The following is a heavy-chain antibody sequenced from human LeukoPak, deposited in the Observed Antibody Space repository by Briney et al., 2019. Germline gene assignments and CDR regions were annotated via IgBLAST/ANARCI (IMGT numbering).Heavy chain of an antibody. CDR2: ISSSGSTI. CDR3: ARYCSGGSCYLRYYYYGMDV. V-gene: IGHV3-48*03. D-gene: IGHD2-15*01. CDR1: GFTFSSYE. J-gene: IGHJ6*04. Sequence: QPGGSLRLSCAASGFTFSSYEMNWVRPAPGKGLEWVSYISSSGSTIYYADSVKGRFTIPRDNAKNSLYPQMNSLRAEDTAVYYCARYCSGGSCYLRYYYYGMDVWGKGTTVTVSS.